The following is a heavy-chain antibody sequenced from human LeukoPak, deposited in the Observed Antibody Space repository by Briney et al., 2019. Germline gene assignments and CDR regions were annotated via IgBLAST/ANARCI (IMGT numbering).Heavy chain of an antibody. D-gene: IGHD6-19*01. J-gene: IGHJ4*02. CDR1: GFTFDDYA. CDR2: ISGSGGST. Sequence: PGGSLRLSCAASGFTFDDYAMHWVRQAPGKGLEWVSVISGSGGSTYYADSVKGQFTISRDNSKNTLYLQMNSLRAEDTAVYYCAKTPVIAVAGSYYFDYWGQGTLVTVSS. V-gene: IGHV3-23*01. CDR3: AKTPVIAVAGSYYFDY.